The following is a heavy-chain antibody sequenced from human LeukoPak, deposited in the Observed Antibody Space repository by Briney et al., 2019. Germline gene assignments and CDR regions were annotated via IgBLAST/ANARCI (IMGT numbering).Heavy chain of an antibody. CDR2: ISAYNGNT. Sequence: ASVKVSCKASGYTFTSYGISWVRQAPGQGLEWMGWISAYNGNTNYAQKLQGRVTMTTDTSTSTAYMELRSLRSDDTAVYYCARATTEGYGDYQYFDYWGQGTLVTVSS. CDR1: GYTFTSYG. J-gene: IGHJ4*02. CDR3: ARATTEGYGDYQYFDY. D-gene: IGHD4-17*01. V-gene: IGHV1-18*01.